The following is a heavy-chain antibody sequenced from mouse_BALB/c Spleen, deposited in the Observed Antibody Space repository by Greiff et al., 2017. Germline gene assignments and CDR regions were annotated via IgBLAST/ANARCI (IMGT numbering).Heavy chain of an antibody. CDR1: GFNFKDYY. CDR2: IDPENGNT. D-gene: IGHD2-1*01. J-gene: IGHJ3*01. CDR3: ASCYDNPAGFAY. Sequence: EVQLQQSGAELVRPGALVKMSCKASGFNFKDYYMHWVKQRPEQGLEWIGWIDPENGNTIYDPKFQGKASITADTSSNTAYLQLSSLTSEDTAVYYCASCYDNPAGFAYWGQGTLVTVSA. V-gene: IGHV14-1*02.